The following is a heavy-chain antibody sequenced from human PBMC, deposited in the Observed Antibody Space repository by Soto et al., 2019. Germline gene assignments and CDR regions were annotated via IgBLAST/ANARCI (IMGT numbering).Heavy chain of an antibody. CDR1: AASFSSYY. CDR3: ARGRYCTTTSCAWFDS. Sequence: SETLSLTCTVSAASFSSYYWVWIRQPPGKGLEWIGHIYYSGSTKYNPSLRSRVTMSVDMSKSQFSLKVTSVTAADTAVYYCARGRYCTTTSCAWFDSWGQGALVTVSS. D-gene: IGHD2-2*01. CDR2: IYYSGST. V-gene: IGHV4-59*01. J-gene: IGHJ5*01.